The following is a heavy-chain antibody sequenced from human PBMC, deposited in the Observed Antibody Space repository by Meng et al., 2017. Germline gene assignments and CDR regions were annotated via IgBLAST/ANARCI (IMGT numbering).Heavy chain of an antibody. CDR1: GGTFSSYA. J-gene: IGHJ2*01. CDR3: ATRHYHDSSGYSYWYFDL. CDR2: IIPIFGTA. D-gene: IGHD3-22*01. Sequence: QGALVKSGAKVKKPGPSVKVPCKASGGTFSSYAISWVRQAPGQGLEWMGGIIPIFGTANYAQKFQGRVTITADESTSTAYMELSSLRSEDTAVYYCATRHYHDSSGYSYWYFDLWGRGTLVTVSS. V-gene: IGHV1-69*01.